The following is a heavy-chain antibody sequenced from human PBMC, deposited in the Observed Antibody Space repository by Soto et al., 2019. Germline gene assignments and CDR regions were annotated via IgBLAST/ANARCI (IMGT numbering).Heavy chain of an antibody. V-gene: IGHV3-33*01. Sequence: GSLRLSCAASGFTFSDYGMHWVRQAPGKGLEWVAVIWYDGINKYYADSVKGRFTISRDNSKKTLFLQMNSLRAEDTAVYYCARLQSDYYFGMDVWGQGTTVTVSS. J-gene: IGHJ6*02. CDR2: IWYDGINK. CDR3: ARLQSDYYFGMDV. D-gene: IGHD6-19*01. CDR1: GFTFSDYG.